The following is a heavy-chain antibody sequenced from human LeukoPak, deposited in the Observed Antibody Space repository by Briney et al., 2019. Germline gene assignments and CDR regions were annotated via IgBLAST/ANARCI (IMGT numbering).Heavy chain of an antibody. V-gene: IGHV3-64D*09. Sequence: GESLKISCSASGFTFSSYAMHWVRQAPGKGLEYVSAISSDGVTTYYADSVKGRFTISRDNSKNTLYLQMSSLRAEDTAVYYCVKAMATYGYRVPFDYWGQGTLVTVSS. CDR3: VKAMATYGYRVPFDY. J-gene: IGHJ4*02. D-gene: IGHD5-18*01. CDR2: ISSDGVTT. CDR1: GFTFSSYA.